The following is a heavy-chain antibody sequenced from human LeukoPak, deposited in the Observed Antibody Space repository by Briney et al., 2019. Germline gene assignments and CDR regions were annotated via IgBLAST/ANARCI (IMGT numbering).Heavy chain of an antibody. V-gene: IGHV4-4*07. D-gene: IGHD2-2*01. J-gene: IGHJ4*02. CDR3: AIGSKKTVYHTLDY. CDR1: GASISNYY. CDR2: IDTSGTA. Sequence: PSETLSLTCTVSGASISNYYWNWIRQPAGRGLEWIGRIDTSGTAKYNPSLKSRVTISLDTSKNQFSLRLTSAAAADTAIYYCAIGSKKTVYHTLDYWGQGILVTVSS.